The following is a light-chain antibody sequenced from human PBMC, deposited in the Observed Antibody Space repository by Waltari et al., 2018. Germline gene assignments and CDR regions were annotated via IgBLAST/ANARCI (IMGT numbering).Light chain of an antibody. Sequence: IVVTQFPDSLPVSLGERATINCKTSHSVVLSSNGRSYLAWYQQKPGQSPTLLFSWASTRESGVPDRFFASGSGTAFTLTISSLQSEDVAVYYCLQSYTNPYTFGQGTKLEI. V-gene: IGKV4-1*01. CDR1: HSVVLSSNGRSY. J-gene: IGKJ2*01. CDR2: WAS. CDR3: LQSYTNPYT.